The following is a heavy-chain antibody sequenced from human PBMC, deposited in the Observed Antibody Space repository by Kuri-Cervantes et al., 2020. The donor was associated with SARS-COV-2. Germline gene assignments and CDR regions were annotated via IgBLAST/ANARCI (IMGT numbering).Heavy chain of an antibody. D-gene: IGHD3-22*01. Sequence: GSLRLSCTVSGGSISSYYWSWIRQPAGKGLEWIGRIYTSGSTNYNPSLKSRVTMSVDTSKNQFSLKLSSVTAADTAVYYCARGDSSGYFNWFDPWGQGTLVTVSS. CDR3: ARGDSSGYFNWFDP. J-gene: IGHJ5*02. CDR1: GGSISSYY. V-gene: IGHV4-4*07. CDR2: IYTSGST.